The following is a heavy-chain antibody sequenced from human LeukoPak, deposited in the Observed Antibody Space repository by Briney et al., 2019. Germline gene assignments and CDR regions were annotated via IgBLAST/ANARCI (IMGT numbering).Heavy chain of an antibody. CDR2: INHSGST. CDR3: ARNGDSSSSSGWFDP. CDR1: GGSFSGYY. V-gene: IGHV4-34*01. D-gene: IGHD6-6*01. J-gene: IGHJ5*02. Sequence: SETLSLTCAVYGGSFSGYYWSWIRQPPGKGLEWIREINHSGSTNYNPSLKSRVTISVDTSKNQFSLKLSSVTAADTAVYYCARNGDSSSSSGWFDPWGQGTLVTVSS.